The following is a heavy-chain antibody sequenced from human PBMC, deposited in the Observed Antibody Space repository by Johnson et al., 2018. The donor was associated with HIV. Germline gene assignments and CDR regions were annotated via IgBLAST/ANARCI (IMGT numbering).Heavy chain of an antibody. D-gene: IGHD6-13*01. V-gene: IGHV3-66*02. Sequence: VQLVESGGDLVQPGGSLRLSCAASGFSVSTSYMTWVRQAPGKGLAWVSSISCGGRTYYADSVKGRFTISRDNSKNTLYLQMNSLRAEDTAVYYCATRQQLVPGALDIWGQGTMVTVSS. CDR2: ISCGGRT. CDR1: GFSVSTSY. CDR3: ATRQQLVPGALDI. J-gene: IGHJ3*02.